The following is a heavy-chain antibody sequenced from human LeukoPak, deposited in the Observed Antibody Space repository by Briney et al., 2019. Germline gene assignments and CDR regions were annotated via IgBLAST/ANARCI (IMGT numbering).Heavy chain of an antibody. CDR3: AKSDWFDP. J-gene: IGHJ5*02. CDR1: GFTLKNYW. Sequence: GGSLRLSCETSGFTLKNYWMSWLRRAPGKGLEWVSRSKYDGSTAMYAESVKGRFTISRDNTRGTLYLQMNSLRVDDTAVYYCAKSDWFDPCGRGILVTVSS. CDR2: SKYDGSTA. V-gene: IGHV3-74*03.